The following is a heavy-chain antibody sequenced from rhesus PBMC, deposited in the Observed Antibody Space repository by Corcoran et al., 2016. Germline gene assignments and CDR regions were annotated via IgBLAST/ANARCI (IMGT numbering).Heavy chain of an antibody. J-gene: IGHJ4*01. V-gene: IGHV2S1*01. CDR2: IYWDDDK. CDR1: GFSLSTSGMG. CDR3: ARVGERWLVHY. D-gene: IGHD6-37*01. Sequence: QVTLKESGPALVKPTQTLTLTCTFPGFSLSTSGMGVGWMRQPPGKALEWLASIYWDDDKYYSTSLKNMLTISKDTSKNQVVLTMTNMDPVDTATYYCARVGERWLVHYWGQGVLVTVSS.